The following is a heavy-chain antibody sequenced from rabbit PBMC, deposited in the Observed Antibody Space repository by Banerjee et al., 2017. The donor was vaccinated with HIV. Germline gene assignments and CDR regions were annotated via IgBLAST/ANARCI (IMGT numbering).Heavy chain of an antibody. J-gene: IGHJ4*01. Sequence: QEQLEESGGDLVKPEGSLTLTCTASGFSFSSTYWICWVRQAPGKGPEWIACIDAGSTGNTYYVSWAKGRFTISKTSSTTVTLQMTSLTAADTATYFCARDYAGGVDYNFNLWGPGTLVTVS. CDR3: ARDYAGGVDYNFNL. D-gene: IGHD8-1*01. V-gene: IGHV1S45*01. CDR2: IDAGSTGNT. CDR1: GFSFSSTYW.